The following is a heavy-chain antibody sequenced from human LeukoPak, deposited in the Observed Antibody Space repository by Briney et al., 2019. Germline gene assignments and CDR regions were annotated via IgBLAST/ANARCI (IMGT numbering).Heavy chain of an antibody. D-gene: IGHD3/OR15-3a*01. V-gene: IGHV4-39*01. CDR3: ARQTGSGLFTLP. J-gene: IGHJ4*02. CDR2: IYYSGNT. Sequence: PSETLSLTCTVSGVSISSSNSYWGWIRQPPGKGLEWIGSIYYSGNTYYNASVKSRVTISIDSSKNQFSLMLSSVTAADTAVYYCARQTGSGLFTLPGGQGTLVTVSS. CDR1: GVSISSSNSY.